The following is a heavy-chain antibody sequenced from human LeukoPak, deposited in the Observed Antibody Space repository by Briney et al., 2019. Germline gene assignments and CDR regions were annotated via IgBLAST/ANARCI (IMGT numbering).Heavy chain of an antibody. J-gene: IGHJ3*02. D-gene: IGHD3-10*01. CDR3: ARDAVTMVRGVIIGAFDI. CDR2: ISSSSSYI. V-gene: IGHV3-21*01. Sequence: GGSLRLSCAASGFTFSSYSMNWVRQAPGKGLEWVSSISSSSSYIYYADSVKGRFTISRDNAKNSLYLQMNSLRAEDTAVYYCARDAVTMVRGVIIGAFDIWGQGTTVTVSS. CDR1: GFTFSSYS.